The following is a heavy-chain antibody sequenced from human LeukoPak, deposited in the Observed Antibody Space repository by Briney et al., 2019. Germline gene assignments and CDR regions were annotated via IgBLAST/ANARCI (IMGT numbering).Heavy chain of an antibody. J-gene: IGHJ5*02. CDR3: AREVGSSWYLAQNWFDP. D-gene: IGHD6-13*01. V-gene: IGHV3-7*03. CDR2: IKQDGREK. CDR1: GFTFSSYW. Sequence: GGSLRLSCAASGFTFSSYWMSWVRQAPGKGLEWVANIKQDGREKYYVDSVKGRFTISRDNAKNSLYLQMNSLRAEDTAVYYCAREVGSSWYLAQNWFDPWGQGTLVTVSS.